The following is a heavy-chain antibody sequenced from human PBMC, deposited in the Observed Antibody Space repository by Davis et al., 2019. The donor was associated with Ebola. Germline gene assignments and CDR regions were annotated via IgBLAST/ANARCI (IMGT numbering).Heavy chain of an antibody. CDR2: IYHSGST. D-gene: IGHD2-2*01. V-gene: IGHV4-4*02. CDR3: ASHLVVPAAMRGYYYYYGMDV. Sequence: SETLSLTCAVSGGSISSSNWWSWVRQPPGKGLEWIGEIYHSGSTNYNPSLKSRVTISVDKSKNQFSLKLSSVTAADTAVYYCASHLVVPAAMRGYYYYYGMDVWGKGTTVTVSS. J-gene: IGHJ6*04. CDR1: GGSISSSNW.